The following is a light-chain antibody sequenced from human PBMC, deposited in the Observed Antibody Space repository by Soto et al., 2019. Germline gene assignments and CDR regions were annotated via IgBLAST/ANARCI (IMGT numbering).Light chain of an antibody. Sequence: MAQSPATLSASVGDRVAITCRASQSISSWLAWYQQKPGKAPKLLVYDAPSLESGVPSRFSGSGSGTEFTLTISSLQPDDFATYYCQQYNSYWTFGQGTKVDI. J-gene: IGKJ1*01. CDR3: QQYNSYWT. CDR1: QSISSW. CDR2: DAP. V-gene: IGKV1-5*01.